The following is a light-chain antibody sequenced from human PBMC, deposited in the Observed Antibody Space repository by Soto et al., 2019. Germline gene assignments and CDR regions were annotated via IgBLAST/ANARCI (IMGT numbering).Light chain of an antibody. Sequence: DIHMTQSPSTLPASVGDRVTITCRASQGISNWLAWYQQKPGKAPNLLIYDASTLQSGVPSRFSGSGFGTEIPPTISSLQPGDFATYYCQQYSSRSTFGQGTKVDIK. V-gene: IGKV1-5*01. CDR1: QGISNW. CDR2: DAS. CDR3: QQYSSRST. J-gene: IGKJ1*01.